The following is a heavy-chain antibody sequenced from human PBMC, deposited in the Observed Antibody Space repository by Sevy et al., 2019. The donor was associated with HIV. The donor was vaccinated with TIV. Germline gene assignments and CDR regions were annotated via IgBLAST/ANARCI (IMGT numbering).Heavy chain of an antibody. CDR1: GFTFSSYW. CDR3: ARVLSRRYYDSSGYQVYYYYGMDV. V-gene: IGHV3-74*01. J-gene: IGHJ6*02. CDR2: INSDGSST. Sequence: GSLRLSCAASGFTFSSYWMHWVRQAPGKGLVWVSRINSDGSSTSYADSVKGRFTISRDNAKNTLYLQMNSLRAEDTVVYYCARVLSRRYYDSSGYQVYYYYGMDVWGQGTTVTVSS. D-gene: IGHD3-22*01.